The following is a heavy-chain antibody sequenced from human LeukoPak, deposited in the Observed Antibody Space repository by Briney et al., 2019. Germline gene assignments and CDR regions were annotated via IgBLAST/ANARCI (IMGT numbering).Heavy chain of an antibody. J-gene: IGHJ4*02. Sequence: GASVKVSCKASGYTFTNYGISWVRQAPGQGLEWMGWISAYNGNTNYAQKLQGRVTMTTDTSTSTAYMELRSLRFDDTAVYYCARERYSGYDGGGIDYWGQGTLVTVSS. CDR2: ISAYNGNT. CDR1: GYTFTNYG. V-gene: IGHV1-18*01. CDR3: ARERYSGYDGGGIDY. D-gene: IGHD5-12*01.